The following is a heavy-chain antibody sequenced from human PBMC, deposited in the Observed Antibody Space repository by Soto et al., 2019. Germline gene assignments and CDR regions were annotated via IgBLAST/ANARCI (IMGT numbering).Heavy chain of an antibody. V-gene: IGHV4-59*08. CDR1: GGSISGYY. J-gene: IGHJ5*02. CDR3: ARVRGNQLLGWFDP. Sequence: SETLSLTCTISGGSISGYYWTWIRQSPGKGLEYIGYVYNGNTNYNPSLNSRVTISVDTSKNQFSLKLSSVTAADTAVYYCARVRGNQLLGWFDPWSQGTLVTVSS. CDR2: VYNGNT. D-gene: IGHD2-2*01.